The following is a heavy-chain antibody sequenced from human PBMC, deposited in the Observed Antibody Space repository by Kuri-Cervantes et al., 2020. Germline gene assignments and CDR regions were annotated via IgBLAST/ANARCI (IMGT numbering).Heavy chain of an antibody. V-gene: IGHV5-51*01. CDR2: IYPNDSDT. D-gene: IGHD4/OR15-4a*01. CDR1: GYDFSSFW. CDR3: ARGHYGENP. Sequence: GSLKISCKSIGYDFSSFWIGWVRQRPGKGLEWMGIIYPNDSDTRYSPSVQGQVTISVDKSISTAYMQWSSLKDSDTAIYYCARGHYGENPWGQGALVTVSS. J-gene: IGHJ5*02.